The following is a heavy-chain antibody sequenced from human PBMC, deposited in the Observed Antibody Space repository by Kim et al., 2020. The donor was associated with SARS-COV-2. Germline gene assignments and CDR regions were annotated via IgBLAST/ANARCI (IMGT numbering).Heavy chain of an antibody. V-gene: IGHV7-4-1*02. CDR3: ARVYCSSTSCRLGSAVGWGY. Sequence: ASVKVSCKASGYTFTSYAMNWVRQAPGQGLEWMGWINTNTGNPTYAQGFTGRFVFSLDTSVSTAYLQISSLKAEDTAVYYCARVYCSSTSCRLGSAVGWGYWGQGTLVTVSS. CDR1: GYTFTSYA. CDR2: INTNTGNP. D-gene: IGHD2-2*01. J-gene: IGHJ4*02.